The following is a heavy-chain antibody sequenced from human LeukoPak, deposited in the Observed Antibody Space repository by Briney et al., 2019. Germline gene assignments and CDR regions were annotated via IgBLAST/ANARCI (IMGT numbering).Heavy chain of an antibody. CDR1: GGSFSGYY. J-gene: IGHJ4*02. V-gene: IGHV4-34*01. CDR2: INHSGST. D-gene: IGHD3-16*02. CDR3: ARGRRPRFMITFGGVIAYFDY. Sequence: SETLSLTCAVYGGSFSGYYWSWIRQPPGKGLEWIGEINHSGSTSYNPSLKSRVTISVDTSKNQFSLKLSSVTAADTAVYYCARGRRPRFMITFGGVIAYFDYWGQGTLVTVSS.